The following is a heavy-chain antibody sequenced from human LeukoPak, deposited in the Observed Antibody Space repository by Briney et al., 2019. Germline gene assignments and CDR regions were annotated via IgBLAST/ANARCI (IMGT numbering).Heavy chain of an antibody. CDR1: GFTFSSYA. Sequence: PGGSLRLSCAASGFTFSSYAMSWVRQAPGKGLEWVSAISGSGGSTYYADSVKGRFTISRDNSKNTLYLQMNSLRAEDTAVYYCAKDREITFGGVIVHFDYWGQGTLLTVSS. CDR3: AKDREITFGGVIVHFDY. CDR2: ISGSGGST. J-gene: IGHJ4*02. V-gene: IGHV3-23*01. D-gene: IGHD3-16*02.